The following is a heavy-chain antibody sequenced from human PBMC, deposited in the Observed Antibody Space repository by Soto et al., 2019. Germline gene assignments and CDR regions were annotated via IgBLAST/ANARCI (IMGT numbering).Heavy chain of an antibody. CDR2: INHSGST. V-gene: IGHV4-34*01. CDR3: ARGYDYVWGSYRYTPLYFDY. Sequence: SETLSLTCAFYGGSFSGYYWSWIRQPPGKGLEWIGEINHSGSTNYNPSLKSRVTISVDTSKNQFSLKLSSVTAADTAVYYCARGYDYVWGSYRYTPLYFDYWGQGTLVTVSS. CDR1: GGSFSGYY. J-gene: IGHJ4*02. D-gene: IGHD3-16*02.